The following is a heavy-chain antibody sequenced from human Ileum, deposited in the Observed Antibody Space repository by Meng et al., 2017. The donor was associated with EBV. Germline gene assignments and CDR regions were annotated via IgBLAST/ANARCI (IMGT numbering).Heavy chain of an antibody. CDR2: VYHDGAT. J-gene: IGHJ4*02. CDR3: ARSSPIVRGLDY. CDR1: GDSVSGSDW. V-gene: IGHV4-4*02. D-gene: IGHD3-10*01. Sequence: QVQLPELGPGLVKPSGTLSLTCAVSGDSVSGSDWWSWVRQPPGKGLEWIGEVYHDGATNYHPSLKSRVTISLDKSKNEVNLHLNSLTAADTAVYFCARSSPIVRGLDYWGQGTLVTVSS.